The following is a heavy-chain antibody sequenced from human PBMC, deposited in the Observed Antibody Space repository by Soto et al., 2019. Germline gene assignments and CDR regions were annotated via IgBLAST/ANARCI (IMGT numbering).Heavy chain of an antibody. Sequence: GASVKVSSKAARHSLTSYALSCLRQAPGQGLEWMGWISAYNGNTNYAQKLQGRVTMTTDTSTSTAYMELRSLRSDDTAAYYCARTKAGNLDYWGQGTLVTVSP. CDR2: ISAYNGNT. D-gene: IGHD6-13*01. CDR3: ARTKAGNLDY. J-gene: IGHJ4*02. V-gene: IGHV1-18*04. CDR1: RHSLTSYA.